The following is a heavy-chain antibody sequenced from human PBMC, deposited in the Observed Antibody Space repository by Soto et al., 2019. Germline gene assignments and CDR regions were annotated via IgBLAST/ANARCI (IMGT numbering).Heavy chain of an antibody. J-gene: IGHJ6*02. Sequence: GGSLRLSCAASGFIFSRYSVNWVRQAPGKGLEWVSSISSSSSYIYYADSVKGRFTISRDNAKKSLYLQMNSLSAEDTGVYYCARGYCSGGSCLPFYYYGMDVWGQGTTVTVSS. CDR3: ARGYCSGGSCLPFYYYGMDV. CDR2: ISSSSSYI. CDR1: GFIFSRYS. V-gene: IGHV3-21*01. D-gene: IGHD2-15*01.